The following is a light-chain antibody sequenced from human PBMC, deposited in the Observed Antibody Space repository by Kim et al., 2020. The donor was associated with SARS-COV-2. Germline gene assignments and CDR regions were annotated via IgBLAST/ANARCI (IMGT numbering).Light chain of an antibody. CDR3: QAWDSSTLV. CDR1: KLGDKY. J-gene: IGLJ2*01. CDR2: QDS. V-gene: IGLV3-1*01. Sequence: SGAPGQTASITCSGDKLGDKYACWYQQKPGQSPVLVIYQDSKRPSGIPERFSGSNSGNTATLTISGTQAMDEADYYCQAWDSSTLVFGGGTKLTVL.